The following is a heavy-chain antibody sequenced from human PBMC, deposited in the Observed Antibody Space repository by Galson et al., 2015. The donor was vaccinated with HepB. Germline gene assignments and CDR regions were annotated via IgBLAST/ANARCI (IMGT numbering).Heavy chain of an antibody. CDR2: ISAYNGNT. CDR3: AREGAGPKTSPYGMDV. CDR1: GYTFTSYG. Sequence: SVKVSCKASGYTFTSYGISWVRQAPGQGLEWMGWISAYNGNTNYAQKLQGRVTMTTDTSTSTAYMELRSLRSDDTAVYYCAREGAGPKTSPYGMDVWGQGTTVTVSS. D-gene: IGHD1-26*01. J-gene: IGHJ6*02. V-gene: IGHV1-18*01.